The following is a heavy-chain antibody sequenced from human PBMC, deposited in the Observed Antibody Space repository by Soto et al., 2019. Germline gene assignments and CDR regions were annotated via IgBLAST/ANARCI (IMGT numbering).Heavy chain of an antibody. CDR1: GYSFTSYW. V-gene: IGHV5-51*01. J-gene: IGHJ6*02. Sequence: PGESLKISCKGSGYSFTSYWIGWVRQMPGKGLEWMGIIYPGDSDTRYSPSFQGQVTISADKSISTAYLQWSSLKASDTAMYYCARHVTLEYYYDSSGYYFYGMDVWGQGTTVTVSS. D-gene: IGHD3-22*01. CDR3: ARHVTLEYYYDSSGYYFYGMDV. CDR2: IYPGDSDT.